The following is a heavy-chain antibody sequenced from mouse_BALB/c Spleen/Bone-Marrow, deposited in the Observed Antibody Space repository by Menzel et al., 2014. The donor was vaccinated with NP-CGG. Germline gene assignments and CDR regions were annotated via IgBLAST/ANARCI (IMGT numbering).Heavy chain of an antibody. D-gene: IGHD1-1*01. J-gene: IGHJ3*01. V-gene: IGHV14-3*02. CDR2: IDPANGNT. Sequence: VQLKESGAELVSPGASVRLSCTASGFNLKNNYIHWVKQRPEQGLEWIGRIDPANGNTKYDPKFQGKATITTDTSSNTASLQLSSLTSEDTAVYYCAGDYSFTYWGQGTLVTVSA. CDR1: GFNLKNNY. CDR3: AGDYSFTY.